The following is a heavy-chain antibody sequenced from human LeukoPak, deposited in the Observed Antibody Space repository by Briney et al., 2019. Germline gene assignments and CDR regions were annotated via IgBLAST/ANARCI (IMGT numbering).Heavy chain of an antibody. CDR2: IHHSVGT. J-gene: IGHJ4*02. Sequence: SETLSLTCAVSGGFISSGNWWGWFRQPPGKGLEWIGEIHHSVGTNYNPSLKSRVAISMDKPKNQFSLDVTSVTAADTAMYYCARKGPATIADYWGRGTLVTVSS. V-gene: IGHV4-4*02. D-gene: IGHD4-11*01. CDR1: GGFISSGNW. CDR3: ARKGPATIADY.